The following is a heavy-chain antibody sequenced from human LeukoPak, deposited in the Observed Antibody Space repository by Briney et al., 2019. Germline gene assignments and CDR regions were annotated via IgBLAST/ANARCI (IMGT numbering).Heavy chain of an antibody. CDR3: ASSTHYYDSSGYSYGMDV. D-gene: IGHD3-22*01. CDR1: GYTFTSYG. J-gene: IGHJ6*02. V-gene: IGHV1-18*01. CDR2: ISAYNGNT. Sequence: GASVKVSCKASGYTFTSYGISWVRQAPGQGLEWMRWISAYNGNTNYAQKLQGRVTMTTDTSTSTAYMELRSLRSDDTAVYYCASSTHYYDSSGYSYGMDVWGQGTTVTVSS.